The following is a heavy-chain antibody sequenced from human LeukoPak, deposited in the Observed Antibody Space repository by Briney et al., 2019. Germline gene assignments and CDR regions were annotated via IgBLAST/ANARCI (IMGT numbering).Heavy chain of an antibody. CDR1: GGSISSYY. CDR2: IYYSGST. V-gene: IGHV4-59*01. D-gene: IGHD1-26*01. J-gene: IGHJ3*02. Sequence: SETLSLICTVSGGSISSYYWSWIRQPPGKGLEWIGYIYYSGSTNYNPSLKSRVTISVDTSKNQFSLKLSSVAAADTAVYYCSRGSYSLAFDIWGQGTMVTVSS. CDR3: SRGSYSLAFDI.